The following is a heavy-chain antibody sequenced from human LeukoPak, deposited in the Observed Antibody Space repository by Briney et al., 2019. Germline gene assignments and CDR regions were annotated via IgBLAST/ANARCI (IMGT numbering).Heavy chain of an antibody. CDR3: ARIPSYSYNWYGSFDI. D-gene: IGHD1-1*01. V-gene: IGHV4-39*07. Sequence: SEALSLTCTVSGGSISSSSYYWGWIRQPPGKGLEWIGSIYYSGSTYYNPSLKSRVTISVDTSKNQFSLKLSSVTAADTAVYYCARIPSYSYNWYGSFDIWGQGTMVTVSS. CDR1: GGSISSSSYY. CDR2: IYYSGST. J-gene: IGHJ3*02.